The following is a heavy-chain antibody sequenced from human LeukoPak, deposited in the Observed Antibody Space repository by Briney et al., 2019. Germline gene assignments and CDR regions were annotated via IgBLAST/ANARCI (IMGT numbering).Heavy chain of an antibody. CDR3: ARLPYSSSWYSGNWFDP. Sequence: PSETLSLTCTVSGGSISSYYWSWIRQPAGKGLEWIGRIYTSGSTNYNPSLKSRVTMSVDTSKNQFSLKLSSVTAADTAVYYCARLPYSSSWYSGNWFDPWGQGTLVTVSS. D-gene: IGHD6-13*01. CDR2: IYTSGST. CDR1: GGSISSYY. V-gene: IGHV4-4*07. J-gene: IGHJ5*02.